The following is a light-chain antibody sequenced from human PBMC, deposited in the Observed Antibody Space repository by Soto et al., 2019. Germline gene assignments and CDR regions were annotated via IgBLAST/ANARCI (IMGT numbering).Light chain of an antibody. CDR2: DAS. CDR1: QSISSW. V-gene: IGKV1-5*01. J-gene: IGKJ1*01. CDR3: LQHKTYPWT. Sequence: DIQMTQSPSTLSASVGDRVSIPCRASQSISSWLAWYQQKPGKAPKLLIYDASSLQSGVPSRFSGSGSGTEFTLTISSLQPEDFATYYCLQHKTYPWTFGQGTKVDIK.